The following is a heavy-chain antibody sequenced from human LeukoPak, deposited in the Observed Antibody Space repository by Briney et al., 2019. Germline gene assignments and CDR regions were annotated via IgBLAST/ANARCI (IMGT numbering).Heavy chain of an antibody. Sequence: GGSLRLSCAASGFTFSSYGMHWVRQAPGKGLEWVSYISSSGSTIYYADSVKGRFTISRDNAKNSLYLQMNSLRAEDTAVYYCARSDGGSGWSYYFDYWGQGTLVTVSS. V-gene: IGHV3-48*04. CDR2: ISSSGSTI. CDR3: ARSDGGSGWSYYFDY. J-gene: IGHJ4*02. D-gene: IGHD6-19*01. CDR1: GFTFSSYG.